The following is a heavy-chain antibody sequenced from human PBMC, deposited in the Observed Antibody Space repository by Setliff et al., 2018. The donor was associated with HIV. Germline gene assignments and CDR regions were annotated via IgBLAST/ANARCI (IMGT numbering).Heavy chain of an antibody. Sequence: SETLSLTCTVSGDSVRSQTYTWSWIRQSAGEGLEWIGHIYGSGSTDYNPSLNSRVTISLDTSKNQSSLRLTAVTAADTAVYYCARGWRSLIRGCWFDPWGQGTLVTVSS. CDR1: GDSVRSQTYT. J-gene: IGHJ5*02. CDR3: ARGWRSLIRGCWFDP. V-gene: IGHV4-61*09. CDR2: IYGSGST. D-gene: IGHD3-10*01.